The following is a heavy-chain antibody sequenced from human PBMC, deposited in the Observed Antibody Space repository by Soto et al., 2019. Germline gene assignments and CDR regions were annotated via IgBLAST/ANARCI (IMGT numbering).Heavy chain of an antibody. CDR1: GFTFSNHY. Sequence: PGGSLRLSCAASGFTFSNHYIDWVRQAPGKGLEWVGRARNKANSYTTEYAASVKGRFTISRDGSKNSVYLQMNSLKTEDTAVYYCAKDAPRYYDSSGDNWFDPWGQGTLVTVSS. CDR2: ARNKANSYTT. D-gene: IGHD3-22*01. CDR3: AKDAPRYYDSSGDNWFDP. V-gene: IGHV3-72*01. J-gene: IGHJ5*02.